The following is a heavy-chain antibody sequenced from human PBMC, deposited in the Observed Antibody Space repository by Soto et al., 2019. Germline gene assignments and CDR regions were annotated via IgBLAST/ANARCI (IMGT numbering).Heavy chain of an antibody. J-gene: IGHJ4*02. V-gene: IGHV3-23*01. CDR1: GFTFSSYA. CDR3: ARDSSGWYGGVDY. CDR2: ISGSGGST. Sequence: GGSLRLSCAASGFTFSSYAMSWVRQAPGKGLEWVSAISGSGGSTYYADSVKGRFTISRDNSKNTLYLLMNSLRAEDSAVYYCARDSSGWYGGVDYWGQGTLVTVSS. D-gene: IGHD6-19*01.